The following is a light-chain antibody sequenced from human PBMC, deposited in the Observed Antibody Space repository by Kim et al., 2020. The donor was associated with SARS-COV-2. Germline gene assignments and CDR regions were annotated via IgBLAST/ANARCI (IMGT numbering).Light chain of an antibody. Sequence: DIVMTQSPDSLAVSLGERATLTCKSSQSLLFSSTNKNSLAWYQQKPGQPPKLLIYWASTRESGVPDRFSGSESGTDFTLTITNLQAEDVAVYYCQQYYTTPRTFGQGTKVDIK. J-gene: IGKJ1*01. CDR3: QQYYTTPRT. CDR1: QSLLFSSTNKNS. CDR2: WAS. V-gene: IGKV4-1*01.